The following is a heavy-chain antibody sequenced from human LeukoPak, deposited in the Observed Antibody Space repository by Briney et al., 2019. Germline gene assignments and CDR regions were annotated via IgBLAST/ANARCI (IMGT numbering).Heavy chain of an antibody. D-gene: IGHD2-15*01. CDR3: ARTVLATTHFDY. CDR1: GFTVSSNY. V-gene: IGHV3-53*01. J-gene: IGHJ4*02. CDR2: IYSGGST. Sequence: GGSLRLSCAASGFTVSSNYMSWVRQAPGKGLEWVSVIYSGGSTYYADSVKGRFTISGDNSKNTLYLQMNSLRAEDTAVYYCARTVLATTHFDYWGQGTLVTVSS.